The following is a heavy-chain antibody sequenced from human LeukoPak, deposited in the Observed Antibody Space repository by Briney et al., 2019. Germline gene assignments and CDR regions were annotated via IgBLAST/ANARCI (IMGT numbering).Heavy chain of an antibody. CDR3: ARISSSGWYRGSVGPKQSFDY. J-gene: IGHJ4*02. V-gene: IGHV1-18*01. CDR2: ISAYSGNT. Sequence: ASVKVSCKASGYTFTSYGISWVRQAPGQGLEWMGWISAYSGNTNYAQKLQGRVTMTTDTSTSTVYMELSSLRSEDTAVYYCARISSSGWYRGSVGPKQSFDYWGQGTLVTVSS. D-gene: IGHD6-19*01. CDR1: GYTFTSYG.